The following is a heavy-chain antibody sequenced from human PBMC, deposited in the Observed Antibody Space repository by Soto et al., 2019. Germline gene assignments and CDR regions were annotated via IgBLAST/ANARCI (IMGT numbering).Heavy chain of an antibody. J-gene: IGHJ4*02. CDR2: ISYTVDA. CDR1: AGSISRYY. V-gene: IGHV4-59*01. Sequence: SETLSLTCSVSAGSISRYYWGWVRQSPGEGLEWIAHISYTVDASYNPSLKSRVTTSLDTSKNQIALRLMSVTAADTAVYYCVGSLMSRAMESFDYWGQGTLVTVSS. CDR3: VGSLMSRAMESFDY. D-gene: IGHD5-18*01.